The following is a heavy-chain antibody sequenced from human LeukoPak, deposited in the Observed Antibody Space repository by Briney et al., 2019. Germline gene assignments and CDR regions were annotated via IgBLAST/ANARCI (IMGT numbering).Heavy chain of an antibody. D-gene: IGHD3-22*01. J-gene: IGHJ4*02. CDR2: INHSGST. Sequence: PSETLSLTCAVYGGSFSGYYWSWIRQPPGKGLEWIGEINHSGSTNYNPSLKSRVTISVDTSKNQFSLKLSSVTAADTAVYYCARVTYYDSTGDPIYYFDYWGQGTLVTVSS. CDR1: GGSFSGYY. CDR3: ARVTYYDSTGDPIYYFDY. V-gene: IGHV4-34*01.